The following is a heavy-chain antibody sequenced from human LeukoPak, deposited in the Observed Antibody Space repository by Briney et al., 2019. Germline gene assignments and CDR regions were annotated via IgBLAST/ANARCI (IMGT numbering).Heavy chain of an antibody. J-gene: IGHJ4*02. CDR1: GFTFSSYA. CDR2: ISGSGGST. V-gene: IGHV3-23*01. CDR3: AKGGAYGPGCYFDY. Sequence: GGSLRLSCAASGFTFSSYAMSGVRQAPGKGLEWVSAISGSGGSTYYADSVKGRFTISRDNSKNTLYLQMNSLRAEDTAVYYCAKGGAYGPGCYFDYWGQGTLVTVSS. D-gene: IGHD3-10*01.